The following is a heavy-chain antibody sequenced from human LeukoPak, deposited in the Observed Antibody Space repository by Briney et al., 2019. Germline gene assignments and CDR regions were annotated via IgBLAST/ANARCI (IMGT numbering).Heavy chain of an antibody. D-gene: IGHD3-10*01. CDR2: IRYDGSNT. CDR3: ARQGAGLLWFGELLRKRDCRFDP. V-gene: IGHV3-30*02. CDR1: GFSFSSYG. Sequence: GGSLRLSCAASGFSFSSYGMHWVRQAPGKGLEWVAFIRYDGSNTYYADSVKGRFTISRDNSKNMLYLQMNSLRAEDTAVYYCARQGAGLLWFGELLRKRDCRFDPWGQGTLVTVSS. J-gene: IGHJ5*02.